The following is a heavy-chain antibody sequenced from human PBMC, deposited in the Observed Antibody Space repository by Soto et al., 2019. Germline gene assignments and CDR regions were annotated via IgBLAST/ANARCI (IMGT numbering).Heavy chain of an antibody. CDR1: GYSISNGSY. J-gene: IGHJ4*01. D-gene: IGHD6-19*01. V-gene: IGHV4-38-2*02. CDR3: ARVHVMVVDGSTFDD. CDR2: IYHGGTT. Sequence: PSETLSLTCTVSGYSISNGSYWGWIRQPPGKGPEWIASIYHGGTTFYNPSLKSRITISVDTSHNQFSLNLRSVTAADTAVYYCARVHVMVVDGSTFDDWGHGTLVTVS.